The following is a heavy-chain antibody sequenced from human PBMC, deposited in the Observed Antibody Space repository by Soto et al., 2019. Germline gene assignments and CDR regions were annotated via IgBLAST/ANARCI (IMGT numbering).Heavy chain of an antibody. Sequence: QVQLVESGGGVVQPGRSLRLSCAVSGFTVSTYGMHWVRQAPGKGLEWVAVISRDGGTKYYADSVKGRFTISRDNSRNTLFLEMNSLRGGAMAVYYCTGEVASGYWGQGTLVTVSS. CDR2: ISRDGGTK. V-gene: IGHV3-30*03. J-gene: IGHJ4*02. CDR3: TGEVASGY. CDR1: GFTVSTYG. D-gene: IGHD2-8*02.